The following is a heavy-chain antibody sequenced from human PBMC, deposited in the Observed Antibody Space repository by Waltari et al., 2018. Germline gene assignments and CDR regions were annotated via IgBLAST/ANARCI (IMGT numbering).Heavy chain of an antibody. V-gene: IGHV1-18*01. CDR2: IRAYNGNT. CDR3: ARDATASSSWSQAGWFDP. CDR1: GYTFTSYG. Sequence: QVQLVQSGAEVKKPGASVKVSCKASGYTFTSYGISWVRQAPGQGLEWMGWIRAYNGNTNYEQKLQGRITMTTDTSTSTAYMELRSLRSDDTAVYYCARDATASSSWSQAGWFDPWGQGTLVTVSS. J-gene: IGHJ5*02. D-gene: IGHD6-13*01.